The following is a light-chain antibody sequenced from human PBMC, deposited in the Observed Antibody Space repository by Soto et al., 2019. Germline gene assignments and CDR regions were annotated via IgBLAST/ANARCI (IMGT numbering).Light chain of an antibody. CDR2: AAS. Sequence: DIQMTQSPSSVSASVGDRVTITCRASQGINSWLDWYQQKPGKAPKLLIYAASSLQSGVPSRFSGSGAGTDFTLTINSLQPEDFATYYCQQANSCPLTFGGGTKVEIK. J-gene: IGKJ4*01. CDR1: QGINSW. V-gene: IGKV1D-12*01. CDR3: QQANSCPLT.